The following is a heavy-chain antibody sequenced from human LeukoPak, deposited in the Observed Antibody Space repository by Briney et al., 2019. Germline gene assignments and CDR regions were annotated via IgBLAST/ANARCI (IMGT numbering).Heavy chain of an antibody. CDR2: IKQAGREK. V-gene: IGHV3-7*01. CDR1: GFTFSSYW. CDR3: ARVRGGYYFDY. J-gene: IGHJ4*02. Sequence: GGSLRLSCAASGFTFSSYWMTWVRQAPGKGLEWVANIKQAGREKYYVDSVKGRFTISRDNAKNSLYLQMNSLRAEDTAVYYCARVRGGYYFDYWGQGTLVTVSS. D-gene: IGHD3-10*01.